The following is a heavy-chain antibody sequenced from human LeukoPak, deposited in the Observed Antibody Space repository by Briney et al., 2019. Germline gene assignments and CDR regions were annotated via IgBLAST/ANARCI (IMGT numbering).Heavy chain of an antibody. D-gene: IGHD3-10*01. CDR1: GYTLTELS. V-gene: IGHV1-24*01. CDR2: FDPEDGET. Sequence: ASVKVSRKVSGYTLTELSMHWVRQAPGKGLEWMGGFDPEDGETIYAQKFQGRVTMTEDTSTDTAYMELSSLRSEDTAVYYCATDRTYYYCSGRYMDYWGQRTLVTVSS. CDR3: ATDRTYYYCSGRYMDY. J-gene: IGHJ4*02.